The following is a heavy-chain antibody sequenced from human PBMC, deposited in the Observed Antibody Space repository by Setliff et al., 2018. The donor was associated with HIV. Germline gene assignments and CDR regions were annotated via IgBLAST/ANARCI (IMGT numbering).Heavy chain of an antibody. V-gene: IGHV1-2*02. Sequence: ASVKVSCKASGYTFTGYYMHWLRQAPGQGLEWMGWINPNGGGTNYAQKFQGRVTMTTDTSTNTAYMELRSLRSDDTAVYYCARGAYYYESSGYPRDPFDIWGQGTMVTVSS. CDR2: INPNGGGT. D-gene: IGHD3-22*01. CDR1: GYTFTGYY. J-gene: IGHJ3*02. CDR3: ARGAYYYESSGYPRDPFDI.